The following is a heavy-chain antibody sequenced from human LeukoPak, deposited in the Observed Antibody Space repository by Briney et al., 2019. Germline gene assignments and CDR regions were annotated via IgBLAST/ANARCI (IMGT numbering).Heavy chain of an antibody. Sequence: PGGSLRLSCAASGFTFSSYSMNWVRQAPGKGLEWVSSISSSSSYIYYADSVKGRFTISRDNAKNSLYLQMNSLRAEDTAVYYCARDRNYYDSSGSSGDAFDIWGQGTMVTVSS. CDR2: ISSSSSYI. CDR3: ARDRNYYDSSGSSGDAFDI. J-gene: IGHJ3*02. CDR1: GFTFSSYS. D-gene: IGHD3-22*01. V-gene: IGHV3-21*04.